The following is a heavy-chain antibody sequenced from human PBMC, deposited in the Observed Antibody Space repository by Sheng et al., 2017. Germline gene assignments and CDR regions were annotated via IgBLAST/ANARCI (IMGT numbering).Heavy chain of an antibody. Sequence: QVRLVQSGSEIKKPGTSVTVSCTTSGGSFSNHALSWLRQAPGQGPEWMGGIIPIFGSTNYAQKFQGRVTISADETTSTAYMELRSLRSEDTAMYYCARDISNGMFDPWGQGTLVIVSS. D-gene: IGHD2-8*01. J-gene: IGHJ5*02. CDR3: ARDISNGMFDP. CDR2: IIPIFGST. CDR1: GGSFSNHA. V-gene: IGHV1-69*13.